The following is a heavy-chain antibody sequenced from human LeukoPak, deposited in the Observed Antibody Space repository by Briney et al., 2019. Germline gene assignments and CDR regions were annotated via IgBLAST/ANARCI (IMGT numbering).Heavy chain of an antibody. D-gene: IGHD2-15*01. CDR1: GFSFGKYW. CDR2: ISSSSSYI. Sequence: GGSLRLSCVASGFSFGKYWMSWVRQAPGKGPEWVSSISSSSSYIYYADSVKGRFTISRDNAKNSLYLQMNSLRAEDTAVYYCARDGGSDAFDIWGQGTMVTVSS. J-gene: IGHJ3*02. CDR3: ARDGGSDAFDI. V-gene: IGHV3-21*01.